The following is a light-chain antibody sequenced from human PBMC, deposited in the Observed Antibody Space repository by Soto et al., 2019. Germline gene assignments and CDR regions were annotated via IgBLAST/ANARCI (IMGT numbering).Light chain of an antibody. CDR2: GAS. J-gene: IGKJ3*01. CDR1: QNVLSN. CDR3: HQYGTAPLT. V-gene: IGKV3-15*01. Sequence: EIVMTQSPATLSVSPGERATLSCRASQNVLSNLAWYQQKPGQAPRLLIYGASTRATGLPARFSGSGSGTQFTLTISRLEPEDFSVYYCHQYGTAPLTFGPGTKVDIK.